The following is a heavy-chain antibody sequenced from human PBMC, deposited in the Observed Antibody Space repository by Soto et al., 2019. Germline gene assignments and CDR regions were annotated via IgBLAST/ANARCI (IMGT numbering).Heavy chain of an antibody. CDR3: ARQKAAYYYGSGWYFFDY. CDR2: INHSGST. CDR1: GGSFSGYY. J-gene: IGHJ4*02. V-gene: IGHV4-34*01. Sequence: QVQLQQWGAGLLKPSETLSLTCAVYGGSFSGYYWSWIRQPPGKGLEWIGEINHSGSTNYNPPLKSRVTISVDTSKNQFSLKLSSVTAADTAVYYCARQKAAYYYGSGWYFFDYWGQGTLVTVSS. D-gene: IGHD3-10*01.